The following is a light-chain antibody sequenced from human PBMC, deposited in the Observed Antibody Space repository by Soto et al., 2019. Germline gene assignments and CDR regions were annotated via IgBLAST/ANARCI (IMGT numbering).Light chain of an antibody. V-gene: IGLV1-40*01. J-gene: IGLJ1*01. Sequence: QSVLTQPPSVSGAPGQSVTISCTGSSSNIGAGYDVHWYQQLPGTAPKLLIYGNSNRPSGVPDRFSGSKSGTSASLAITGLQAEDEADYYCECSDISRNFYGSGKKLTV. CDR3: ECSDISRNF. CDR1: SSNIGAGYD. CDR2: GNS.